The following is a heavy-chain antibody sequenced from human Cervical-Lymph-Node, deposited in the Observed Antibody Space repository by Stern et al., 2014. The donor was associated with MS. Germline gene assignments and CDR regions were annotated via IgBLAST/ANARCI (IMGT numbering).Heavy chain of an antibody. J-gene: IGHJ4*02. V-gene: IGHV4-59*08. CDR1: GASITTNH. D-gene: IGHD4-17*01. Sequence: VQLVESGPGLVKPSETLSLTCVVSGASITTNHWSWIRQSPGKGLEWIGNVHYTGSTTYNPALQSRVTTAIDTSTTQFTLSLSSVTAADTAVYFCASCDGYSFASWGQGTLVTVSS. CDR2: VHYTGST. CDR3: ASCDGYSFAS.